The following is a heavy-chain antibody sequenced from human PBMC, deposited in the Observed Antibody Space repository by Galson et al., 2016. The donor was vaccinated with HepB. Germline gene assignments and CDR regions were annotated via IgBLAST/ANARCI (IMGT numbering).Heavy chain of an antibody. Sequence: SLRLSCAASGFTFSSYGMNWVRQAPGKGLEWVSYISSSSSAIYYADSVKGRFTISRDNAKNSLYLQMNSLGDEDTAVYYCARDPHPYDFWATYPYYFDYWGQGTLVTVSS. CDR3: ARDPHPYDFWATYPYYFDY. CDR2: ISSSSSAI. V-gene: IGHV3-48*02. CDR1: GFTFSSYG. J-gene: IGHJ4*02. D-gene: IGHD3-3*01.